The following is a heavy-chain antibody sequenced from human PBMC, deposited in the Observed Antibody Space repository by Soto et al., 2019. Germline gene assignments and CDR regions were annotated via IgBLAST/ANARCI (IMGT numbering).Heavy chain of an antibody. D-gene: IGHD6-19*01. CDR2: ISYDGSNK. V-gene: IGHV3-30-3*01. J-gene: IGHJ4*02. Sequence: QVQLVESGGGVVQPGRSLRLSCAASGFTFSSYAMHWVRQAPGKGLEWVAVISYDGSNKYYADSVKGRFTISRDNSKNTLYLQMNSLRAEDTAVYYCARASARIAVAGWGFDYWGQGPLVTVSS. CDR3: ARASARIAVAGWGFDY. CDR1: GFTFSSYA.